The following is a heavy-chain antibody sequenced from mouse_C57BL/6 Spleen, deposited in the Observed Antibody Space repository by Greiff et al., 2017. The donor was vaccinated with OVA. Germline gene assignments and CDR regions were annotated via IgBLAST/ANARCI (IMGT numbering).Heavy chain of an antibody. D-gene: IGHD1-1*01. CDR2: INPNNGGT. V-gene: IGHV1-26*01. CDR1: GYTFTDYY. Sequence: EVQLQQSGPELVKPGASVKISCKASGYTFTDYYMNWVKQSHGKSLEWIGDINPNNGGTSYNQKFKGKATLTVDKSSSTAYMELRSLTSEDSAVYYCARITTVVDWYFDVWGTGTTVTVSS. CDR3: ARITTVVDWYFDV. J-gene: IGHJ1*03.